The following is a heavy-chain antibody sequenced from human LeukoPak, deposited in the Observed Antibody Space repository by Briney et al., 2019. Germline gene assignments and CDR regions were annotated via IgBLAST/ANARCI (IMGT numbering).Heavy chain of an antibody. Sequence: GGSLRLSCAASGFTFSSYAMSWVRQAPGKGLEWVSAISGSGGSTYYADSVKGRFTISRDNSKNTLYLQMNSLRAEDTAVYYCAKCPAYYYDSSGYYPSWGQGTLVTVSS. V-gene: IGHV3-23*01. J-gene: IGHJ4*02. CDR2: ISGSGGST. CDR3: AKCPAYYYDSSGYYPS. D-gene: IGHD3-22*01. CDR1: GFTFSSYA.